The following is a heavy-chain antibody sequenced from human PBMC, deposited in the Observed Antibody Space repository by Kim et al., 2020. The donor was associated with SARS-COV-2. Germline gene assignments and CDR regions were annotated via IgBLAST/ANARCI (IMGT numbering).Heavy chain of an antibody. CDR1: GFTFASYS. CDR3: APGFCSNTSCPLGDWFDP. J-gene: IGHJ5*02. CDR2: ISGSHSYI. Sequence: GGSLRLSCAASGFTFASYSMNWVRQAPGKGLEWVSSISGSHSYIDYAESVRGRFTVSRDNAENSLYLQMSSLRAEDTAVYYCAPGFCSNTSCPLGDWFDP. D-gene: IGHD2-2*01. V-gene: IGHV3-21*01.